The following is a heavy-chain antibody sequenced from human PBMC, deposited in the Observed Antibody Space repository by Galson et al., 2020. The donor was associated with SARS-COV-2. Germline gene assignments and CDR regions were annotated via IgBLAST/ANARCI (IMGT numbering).Heavy chain of an antibody. D-gene: IGHD3-10*01. CDR3: AQWFGEDEFDY. CDR1: GGTFSSYA. CDR2: IIPIFGTA. J-gene: IGHJ4*02. Sequence: SVKVSCKASGGTFSSYAISWERQAPGQGLEWMGGIIPIFGTANYAQKFQGRVTITADESTSTAYMELSSLRSEDTAVYYCAQWFGEDEFDYWGQGTLVTVSS. V-gene: IGHV1-69*13.